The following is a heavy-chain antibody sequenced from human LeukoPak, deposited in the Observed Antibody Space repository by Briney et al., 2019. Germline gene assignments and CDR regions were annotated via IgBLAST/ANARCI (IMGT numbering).Heavy chain of an antibody. CDR2: IYYDGSEK. Sequence: GGSLRLSCAVSGLTFRNYGMHWVRQAPGKGLEWVAIIYYDGSEKYYVDSVKGRFTISRDNSKNTLYLQMNSLRAEDTALYYCASGRGGRGGINYFDYWGQETLVTVSS. D-gene: IGHD2-15*01. CDR1: GLTFRNYG. CDR3: ASGRGGRGGINYFDY. V-gene: IGHV3-33*01. J-gene: IGHJ4*02.